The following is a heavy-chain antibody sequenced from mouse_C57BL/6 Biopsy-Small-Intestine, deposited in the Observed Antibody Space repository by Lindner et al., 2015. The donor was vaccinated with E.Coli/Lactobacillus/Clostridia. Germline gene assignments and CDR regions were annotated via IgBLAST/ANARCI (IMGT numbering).Heavy chain of an antibody. Sequence: VQLQESGPELVKPGASVKISCKVSGYAFSSSWMNWVKQRPGKGLECIGWIYPGDGDTNYNGKFRGKATLTADKSSSTAYMQFSSLTSEDSAIYFCARRVAARTRDAMDYWGQGTSVTVSS. J-gene: IGHJ4*01. D-gene: IGHD3-1*01. CDR3: ARRVAARTRDAMDY. V-gene: IGHV1-82*01. CDR2: IYPGDGDT. CDR1: GYAFSSSW.